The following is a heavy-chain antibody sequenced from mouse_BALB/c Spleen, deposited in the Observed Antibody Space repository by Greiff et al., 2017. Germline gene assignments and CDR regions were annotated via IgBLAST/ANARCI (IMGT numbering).Heavy chain of an antibody. CDR1: GFTFTAYY. CDR2: IRNKANGYTT. Sequence: EVMLVESGGGLVQPGGSLRLSCATSGFTFTAYYMSWVRQPPGKALEWLGFIRNKANGYTTEYSASVKGRFTISRDNSQSILYLQMNTLRAEDSATYYCARDGYYGSSYDYWGQGTTLTVSS. D-gene: IGHD1-1*01. CDR3: ARDGYYGSSYDY. J-gene: IGHJ2*01. V-gene: IGHV7-3*02.